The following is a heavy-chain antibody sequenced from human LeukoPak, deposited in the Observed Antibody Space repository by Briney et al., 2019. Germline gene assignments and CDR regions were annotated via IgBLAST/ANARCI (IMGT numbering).Heavy chain of an antibody. CDR2: INHRGST. J-gene: IGHJ6*03. CDR1: GGSFSGYY. CDR3: ARGYSYGNYYMDV. D-gene: IGHD5-18*01. Sequence: SETLSLTCAVDGGSFSGYYWSWVRQPAGKGVEWDGEINHRGSTNYNPSLKRGGTISVDKSKNQFSRKLSSVTAADTAVYYCARGYSYGNYYMDVWGKGTTVTVSS. V-gene: IGHV4-34*01.